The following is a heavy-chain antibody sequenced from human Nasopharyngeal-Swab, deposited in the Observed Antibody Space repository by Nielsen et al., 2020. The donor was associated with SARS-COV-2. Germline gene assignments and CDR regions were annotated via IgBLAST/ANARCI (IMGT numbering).Heavy chain of an antibody. CDR2: MNPNSGNT. CDR1: GYTFTSYD. Sequence: ASAQISCNASGYTFTSYDINWVRQATAQGLEWMGWMNPNSGNTGYAQKFQGRVTMTRNTSMSTAYMLLSSLRSEDTAVYYCSRGQYYDFWSGYYNWFDPWGQGTLVTVSS. CDR3: SRGQYYDFWSGYYNWFDP. D-gene: IGHD3-3*01. V-gene: IGHV1-8*01. J-gene: IGHJ5*02.